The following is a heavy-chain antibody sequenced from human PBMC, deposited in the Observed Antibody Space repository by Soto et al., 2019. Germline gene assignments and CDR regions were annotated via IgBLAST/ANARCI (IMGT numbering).Heavy chain of an antibody. J-gene: IGHJ6*02. CDR2: MRQDGSQN. Sequence: LRLSCAASGFSFDLYYMSWVRQAPGKGLEWVANMRQDGSQNYFVDSVKGRFTISRDNARNSLYLQMNSLSAEDTATYYCARDGYNYAMDVWGQGTTVTVSS. V-gene: IGHV3-7*03. D-gene: IGHD1-1*01. CDR1: GFSFDLYY. CDR3: ARDGYNYAMDV.